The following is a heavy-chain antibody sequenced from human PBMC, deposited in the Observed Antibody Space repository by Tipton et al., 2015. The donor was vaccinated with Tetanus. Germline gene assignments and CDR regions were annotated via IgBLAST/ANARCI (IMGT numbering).Heavy chain of an antibody. CDR3: ARAPNRLSRAYDY. Sequence: QSGPEVKKPGSSVKVSCKASGGTFTNYALSWVRQAPGQGLEWVGGITPIFGTTNSAPKFQGRVTITADWSTNSAYMELSNLRSEDTAVYYCARAPNRLSRAYDYWGQGTQITVSS. D-gene: IGHD1-14*01. CDR1: GGTFTNYA. V-gene: IGHV1-69*01. CDR2: ITPIFGTT. J-gene: IGHJ4*02.